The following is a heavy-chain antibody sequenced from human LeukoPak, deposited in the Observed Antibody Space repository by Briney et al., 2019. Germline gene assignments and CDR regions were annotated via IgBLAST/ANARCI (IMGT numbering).Heavy chain of an antibody. V-gene: IGHV7-4-1*02. Sequence: ASVKVSCKASGYTFTIYAMNWVRQAPRQGLEWMGWINTNTGNPTYAQGFTGRFVFSLDTSVSTAYLQISSLKAEDTAVYHCAREDYLVGATFWGQGTLVTVSS. CDR3: AREDYLVGATF. CDR1: GYTFTIYA. CDR2: INTNTGNP. D-gene: IGHD1-26*01. J-gene: IGHJ4*02.